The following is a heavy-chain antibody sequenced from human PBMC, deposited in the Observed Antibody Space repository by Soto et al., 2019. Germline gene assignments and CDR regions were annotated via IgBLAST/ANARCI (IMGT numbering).Heavy chain of an antibody. CDR3: ARDDHGGICDC. Sequence: PGGSLRLSFAASGFTFGSLAISGVRQAPGKGLEWVSAISGSGGSTYYADSVKGRFTISRDNSKNTLYLQVNSLRAEDTAVYYCARDDHGGICDCWGQGTLVTVSS. CDR1: GFTFGSLA. D-gene: IGHD2-15*01. J-gene: IGHJ4*02. V-gene: IGHV3-23*01. CDR2: ISGSGGST.